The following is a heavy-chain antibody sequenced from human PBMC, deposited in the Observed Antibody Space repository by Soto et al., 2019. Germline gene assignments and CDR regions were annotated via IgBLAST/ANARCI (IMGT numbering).Heavy chain of an antibody. D-gene: IGHD3-10*01. CDR2: ISGSGGST. CDR3: ATATMVRGVIQIYYYYGMDV. CDR1: GFTFSSYA. J-gene: IGHJ6*02. Sequence: PGGSLRLSCAASGFTFSSYAMSWVRQAPGKGLEWVSAISGSGGSTYYADSVKGRFTISRDNSKNTLYLQMNSLRAEDTAVYYCATATMVRGVIQIYYYYGMDVWGQGTTVTVSS. V-gene: IGHV3-23*01.